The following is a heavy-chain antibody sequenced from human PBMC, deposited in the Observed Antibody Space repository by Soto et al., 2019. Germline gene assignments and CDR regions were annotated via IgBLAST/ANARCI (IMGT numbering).Heavy chain of an antibody. V-gene: IGHV3-48*03. CDR2: IGISSSNV. CDR3: AREELNCGGDCFVF. CDR1: GFNFNSYE. J-gene: IGHJ4*02. Sequence: GGSLRLSCEASGFNFNSYEMNWVRQTPGKGLEWISYIGISSSNVFYAGSVKGRFTVSRDNAKNSLYLQMNSLRAEDTAVYYCAREELNCGGDCFVFWGQGTRVTVSS. D-gene: IGHD2-21*01.